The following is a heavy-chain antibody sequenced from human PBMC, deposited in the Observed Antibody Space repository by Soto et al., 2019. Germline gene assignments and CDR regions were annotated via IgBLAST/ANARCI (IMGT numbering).Heavy chain of an antibody. V-gene: IGHV1-18*01. Sequence: QVQLVQSGAEVKKPGASVKVSCKASGYTFTSYGISWVRQAPGQGLEWMGWISAYNGNTNYAQKLQGRVTMTTDTSTSIAYMELRCLRSVDTAVYYCARDLIYDILTEKVFDYWVQGTLVTVSS. D-gene: IGHD3-9*01. CDR2: ISAYNGNT. J-gene: IGHJ4*02. CDR3: ARDLIYDILTEKVFDY. CDR1: GYTFTSYG.